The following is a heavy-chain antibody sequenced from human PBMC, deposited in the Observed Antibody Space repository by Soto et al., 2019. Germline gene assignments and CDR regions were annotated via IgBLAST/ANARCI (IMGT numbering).Heavy chain of an antibody. J-gene: IGHJ4*02. Sequence: GGSLRLSCAASGFTFSSYGMHWVRQAPGKGLEWVAVISYDGSNKYYADSVKGRFTISRDNSKNTLYLQMNSLRAEDTAVYYCAKDSVGYGPFDYWGQGTLVTVSS. CDR2: ISYDGSNK. D-gene: IGHD2-2*03. CDR1: GFTFSSYG. V-gene: IGHV3-30*18. CDR3: AKDSVGYGPFDY.